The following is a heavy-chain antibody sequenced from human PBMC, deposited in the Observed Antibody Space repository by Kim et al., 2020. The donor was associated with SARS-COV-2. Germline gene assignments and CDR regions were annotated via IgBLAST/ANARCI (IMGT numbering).Heavy chain of an antibody. J-gene: IGHJ4*02. V-gene: IGHV1-69*13. Sequence: SVKVSCKASGGTFSSYAISWVRQAPGQGLEWMGGIIPIFGTANYAQKFQGRVTITADESTSTAYMELSSLRSEDTAVYYCARANRGWGMLSEIDYWGQGTLVTVSS. D-gene: IGHD2-8*02. CDR3: ARANRGWGMLSEIDY. CDR2: IIPIFGTA. CDR1: GGTFSSYA.